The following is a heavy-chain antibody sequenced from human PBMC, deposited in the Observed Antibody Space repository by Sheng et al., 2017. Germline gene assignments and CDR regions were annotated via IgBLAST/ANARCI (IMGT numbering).Heavy chain of an antibody. CDR1: GFTFSSYA. J-gene: IGHJ4*02. CDR2: LSGDGIDT. CDR3: TKAGSSYYFES. D-gene: IGHD3-10*01. Sequence: EVQVVESGGGFVQPGGSLRLSCEASGFTFSSYAMRWVRQAPEKGLEWVSGLSGDGIDTYYAASVKGRFTISRDNSKNTLYLQMSSLRPEDTAVYYCTKAGSSYYFESWGQGTLVTVSS. V-gene: IGHV3-23*04.